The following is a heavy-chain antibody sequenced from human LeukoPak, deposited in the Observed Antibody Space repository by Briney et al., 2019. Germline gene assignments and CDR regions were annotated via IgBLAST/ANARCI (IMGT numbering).Heavy chain of an antibody. Sequence: SETPSLTCTVSGGSISSHCWSWIRQPPGKGLEWIGYIYYSGSTNYNPSLKSRVTISVDTSKNQFSLKLSSVTAADTAVYYCARKYYYDSSGYYFDAFDIWGQGTMVTVSS. V-gene: IGHV4-59*11. J-gene: IGHJ3*02. CDR3: ARKYYYDSSGYYFDAFDI. D-gene: IGHD3-22*01. CDR2: IYYSGST. CDR1: GGSISSHC.